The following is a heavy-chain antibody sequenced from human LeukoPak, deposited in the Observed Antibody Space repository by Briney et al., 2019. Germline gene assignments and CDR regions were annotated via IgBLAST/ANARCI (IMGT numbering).Heavy chain of an antibody. CDR2: ISGSGGRT. V-gene: IGHV3-23*01. Sequence: GGSLRLSCAASGFTFSSYAMSWGRQAPGKGLEWGSAISGSGGRTYYADSVKGRFTISRDNSKTTLYLQMNSLRAEATAVYYCARRNPDTAMVVDYYYYSGMDVWGQGTTVTVSS. D-gene: IGHD5-18*01. CDR1: GFTFSSYA. J-gene: IGHJ6*02. CDR3: ARRNPDTAMVVDYYYYSGMDV.